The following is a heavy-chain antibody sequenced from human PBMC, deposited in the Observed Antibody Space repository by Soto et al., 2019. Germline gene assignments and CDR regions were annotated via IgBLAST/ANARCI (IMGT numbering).Heavy chain of an antibody. D-gene: IGHD5-12*01. CDR2: FESGGST. CDR3: SRKRLRPFDY. Sequence: GGSLRLSCAASGFSVRTNYMSWVRQAPGKGLDWVSVFESGGSTYYADSVKGRFTISRDNSKNTLYLQMNSLRAEDTAVYYCSRKRLRPFDYWGQGTLVTVSS. CDR1: GFSVRTNY. J-gene: IGHJ4*02. V-gene: IGHV3-53*01.